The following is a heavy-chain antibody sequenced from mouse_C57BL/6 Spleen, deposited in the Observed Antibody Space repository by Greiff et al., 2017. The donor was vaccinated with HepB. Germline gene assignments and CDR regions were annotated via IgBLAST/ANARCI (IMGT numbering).Heavy chain of an antibody. J-gene: IGHJ3*01. D-gene: IGHD1-1*01. CDR1: GYTFTDYY. V-gene: IGHV1-26*01. Sequence: EVQLQQSGPELVKPGASVKISCKASGYTFTDYYMNWVKQSHGKSLEWIGDINPNNGGTSYNQKFKGKATLTVDKSSSTAYMELRSLTSEDSAVYYWARWGYYGSSYGWFAYWGQGTLVTVSA. CDR3: ARWGYYGSSYGWFAY. CDR2: INPNNGGT.